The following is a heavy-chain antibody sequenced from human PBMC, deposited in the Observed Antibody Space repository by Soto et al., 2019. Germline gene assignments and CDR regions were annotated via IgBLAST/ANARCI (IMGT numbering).Heavy chain of an antibody. J-gene: IGHJ4*02. V-gene: IGHV1-2*02. CDR2: INPNSGGT. CDR3: ARGSIAVAGAMDY. Sequence: ASVKVSCKASGYTFTGYYMHWVRQAPGQGLEWMGWINPNSGGTNYAQKFQGRVTMTRDTSISTAYMELSRLRSDDTAVYYCARGSIAVAGAMDYWGQGTLVTVSS. CDR1: GYTFTGYY. D-gene: IGHD6-19*01.